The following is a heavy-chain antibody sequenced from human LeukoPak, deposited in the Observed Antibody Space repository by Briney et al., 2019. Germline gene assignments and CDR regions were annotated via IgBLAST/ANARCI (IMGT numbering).Heavy chain of an antibody. CDR3: ARSDGYGLVGI. D-gene: IGHD3-10*01. V-gene: IGHV4-39*07. Sequence: SETLSLTCSVSGVSISSGSNYWGWIRQPPGKTLEWIGSIYSSGSTHYNPSLKSRVIILIDTAKNRFSLNLSSVTAADTAVYYCARSDGYGLVGIWGQGTMVTVSS. CDR1: GVSISSGSNY. J-gene: IGHJ3*02. CDR2: IYSSGST.